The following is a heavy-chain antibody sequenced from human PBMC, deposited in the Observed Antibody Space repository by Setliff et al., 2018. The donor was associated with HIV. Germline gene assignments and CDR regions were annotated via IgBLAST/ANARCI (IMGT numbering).Heavy chain of an antibody. V-gene: IGHV4-30-4*02. D-gene: IGHD2-21*02. CDR1: GGSIRTEDVY. J-gene: IGHJ5*02. CDR3: ARVGPCYNTRCYSWFDP. CDR2: IYYSGNA. Sequence: SETLSLTCTVSGGSIRTEDVYWSWIRQAPGKGLEWIGHIYYSGNAHSNPSLRSRVTIAVDTSKNRLSLRLTSVTAADTAVYYCARVGPCYNTRCYSWFDPWGQGTLVTVSS.